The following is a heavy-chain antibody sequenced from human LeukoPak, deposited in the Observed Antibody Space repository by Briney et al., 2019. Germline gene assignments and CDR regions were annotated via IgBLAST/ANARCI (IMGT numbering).Heavy chain of an antibody. J-gene: IGHJ3*02. CDR3: ARVERGSMIVVARAPYAFDI. V-gene: IGHV4-39*01. CDR2: IYYSGST. Sequence: PSETLSLTCTVSGGSISSSSYYWGWIRQPPGKGLEWIGSIYYSGSTYYNPSLKSRVTISVDTSKNQFSLKLSSVTAADTAVYYCARVERGSMIVVARAPYAFDIWGQGTMVTVSS. D-gene: IGHD3-22*01. CDR1: GGSISSSSYY.